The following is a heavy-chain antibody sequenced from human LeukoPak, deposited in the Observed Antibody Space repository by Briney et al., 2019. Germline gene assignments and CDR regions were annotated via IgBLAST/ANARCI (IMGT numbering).Heavy chain of an antibody. Sequence: GGPLRLSCAASGFTFSRFGMHWVRQAPGKGLEWVAFIRNVGNNKYHADSVKGRFTISRDNSKNTLYLQMNSLRAEDTAVYYCARRAGAYSHPYDYWGQGTLVTVSS. V-gene: IGHV3-33*08. CDR3: ARRAGAYSHPYDY. D-gene: IGHD4/OR15-4a*01. CDR1: GFTFSRFG. J-gene: IGHJ4*02. CDR2: IRNVGNNK.